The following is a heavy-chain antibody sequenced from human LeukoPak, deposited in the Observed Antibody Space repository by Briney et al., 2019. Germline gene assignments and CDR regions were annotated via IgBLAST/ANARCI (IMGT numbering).Heavy chain of an antibody. V-gene: IGHV4-59*01. Sequence: PSETLSLTCTVSGGSISSYYWSWIRQPPVKGLELIGYIYYGGSTNYNPSLKSRVTISVDTSKNQFSLKLSSVTAADTAVYYCARVVSGPGRRFFDYWGQGTLVTVSS. D-gene: IGHD5/OR15-5a*01. CDR1: GGSISSYY. J-gene: IGHJ4*02. CDR2: IYYGGST. CDR3: ARVVSGPGRRFFDY.